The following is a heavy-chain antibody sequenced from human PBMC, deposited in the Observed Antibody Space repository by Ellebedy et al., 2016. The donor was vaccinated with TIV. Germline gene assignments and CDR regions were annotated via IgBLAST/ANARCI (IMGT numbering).Heavy chain of an antibody. V-gene: IGHV1-18*01. Sequence: ASVKVSCXASGGTFSSYAISWVRQAPGQGLEWMGWISAYNGNTNYAQKLQGRVTMTTDTSTSTAYMELRSLRSDDTAVYYCARDPPPTVTTYYYGMDVWGQGTTVTVSS. D-gene: IGHD4-17*01. CDR1: GGTFSSYA. J-gene: IGHJ6*02. CDR2: ISAYNGNT. CDR3: ARDPPPTVTTYYYGMDV.